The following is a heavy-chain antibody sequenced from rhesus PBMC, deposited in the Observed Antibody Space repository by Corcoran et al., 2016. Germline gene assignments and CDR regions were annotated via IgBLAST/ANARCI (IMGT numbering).Heavy chain of an antibody. CDR1: GFSLTTSGMG. CDR3: ARGVWGSSYFDY. V-gene: IGHV2-174*01. CDR2: IYWDDDK. D-gene: IGHD3-34*01. Sequence: QVTLKESGPALVKPTQTLTLTCTFAGFSLTTSGMGVGWIRQPPGKALEWLALIYWDDDKRYSTSLKSRLTISKDTSKNQVVRTMTNMDPVDTATYYCARGVWGSSYFDYWGQGVLVTVSS. J-gene: IGHJ4*01.